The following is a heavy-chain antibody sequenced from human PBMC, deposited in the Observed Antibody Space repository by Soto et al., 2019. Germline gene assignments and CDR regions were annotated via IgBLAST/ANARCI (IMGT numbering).Heavy chain of an antibody. V-gene: IGHV1-18*01. Sequence: QVQLVQSGAEVKKPGASVKVSCKASGYTFTSYGISWVRQAPGQGLEWMGWITYNGDTNYPQKLQGRVTMTTDTSTSTADMELRRLRSDDTAVYYCARVVITNYGVLDYWGQGTLVTGSS. CDR3: ARVVITNYGVLDY. J-gene: IGHJ4*02. CDR2: ITYNGDT. CDR1: GYTFTSYG. D-gene: IGHD2-21*01.